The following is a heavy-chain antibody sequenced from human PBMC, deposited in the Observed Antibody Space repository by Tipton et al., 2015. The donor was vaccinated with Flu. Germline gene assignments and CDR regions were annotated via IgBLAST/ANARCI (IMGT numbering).Heavy chain of an antibody. CDR2: IKQDGSEK. CDR1: GFTFSSYW. CDR3: ARDRNTMVRGNYYYYGMDV. J-gene: IGHJ6*02. D-gene: IGHD3-10*01. Sequence: GSLRLSCAASGFTFSSYWMSWVRQAPGKGLEWVANIKQDGSEKYYVDSVKGRFTISRDNAKNSLYLQMNSLRAEDTAVYYCARDRNTMVRGNYYYYGMDVWGQGTTVTVSS. V-gene: IGHV3-7*01.